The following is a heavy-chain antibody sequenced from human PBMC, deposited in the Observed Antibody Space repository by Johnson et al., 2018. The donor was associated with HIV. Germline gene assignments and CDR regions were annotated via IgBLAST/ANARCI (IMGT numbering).Heavy chain of an antibody. CDR2: INWNGGNT. CDR1: GFTFSSYA. Sequence: QVQLVESGGGVVQPGGSLRLSCAASGFTFSSYAMHWVRQAPGKGLEWVSGINWNGGNTGYADSMKGRFAISRDNSKNTLYLQMNSLRAEDTAVYYCAREYSSGWHEVFAFDIWGQGTMVTVSS. D-gene: IGHD6-19*01. CDR3: AREYSSGWHEVFAFDI. J-gene: IGHJ3*02. V-gene: IGHV3-NL1*01.